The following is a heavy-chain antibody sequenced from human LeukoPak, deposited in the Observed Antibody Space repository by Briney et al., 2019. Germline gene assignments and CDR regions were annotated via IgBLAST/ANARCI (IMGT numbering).Heavy chain of an antibody. CDR3: VRRHDY. Sequence: GGSLRLSCVASGFDFNDNFMIWVRQAPGQGLEWISIVYASGGAYHSESVKGRFSAFRDTSKNAIFLQMNNLRADDTAMYYCVRRHDYWGQGTLVTVSS. V-gene: IGHV3-53*01. CDR1: GFDFNDNF. J-gene: IGHJ4*02. CDR2: VYASGGA.